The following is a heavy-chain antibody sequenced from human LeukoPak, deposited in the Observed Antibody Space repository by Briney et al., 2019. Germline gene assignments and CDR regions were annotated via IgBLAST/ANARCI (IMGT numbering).Heavy chain of an antibody. CDR3: ARARAPHGCNSELGY. V-gene: IGHV3-23*01. D-gene: IGHD4-23*01. CDR2: IGGSGENT. J-gene: IGHJ4*02. Sequence: GGSLRLSCAASGLTFSNYALSWVRQAPGKGLEWVSCIGGSGENTFYVDSVKGRFTVSRDKSKNTLYLQMNSLRAEDTAVYYCARARAPHGCNSELGYWGQGTLVTVSS. CDR1: GLTFSNYA.